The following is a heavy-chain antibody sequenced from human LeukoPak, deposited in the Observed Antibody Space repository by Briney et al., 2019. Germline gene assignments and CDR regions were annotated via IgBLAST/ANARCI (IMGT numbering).Heavy chain of an antibody. V-gene: IGHV3-23*01. Sequence: GGSLRLSCAASGFTFSSYAMSWVRQAPGKGLEWVSAISGSGGSTYFADSVKGRFTISRDNSKNTLHLQMNSLRAEDTAVFYCAKGSAAGYYFDYWGQGTLVTLSS. CDR1: GFTFSSYA. J-gene: IGHJ4*02. CDR2: ISGSGGST. CDR3: AKGSAAGYYFDY. D-gene: IGHD6-13*01.